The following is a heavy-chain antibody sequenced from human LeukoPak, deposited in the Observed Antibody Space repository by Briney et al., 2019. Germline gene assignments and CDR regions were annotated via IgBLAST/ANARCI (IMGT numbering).Heavy chain of an antibody. V-gene: IGHV3-7*01. Sequence: GGSLRLSCAASGFTFSSYWMHWVRQAPGKGLEWVANLKQDGSEKYYVDSVKGRFTISRDNAKNSLYLQMDSLRVEDTAVYYCARDYSSSSGLDYWGQGSLVTVSA. D-gene: IGHD6-6*01. CDR3: ARDYSSSSGLDY. J-gene: IGHJ4*02. CDR1: GFTFSSYW. CDR2: LKQDGSEK.